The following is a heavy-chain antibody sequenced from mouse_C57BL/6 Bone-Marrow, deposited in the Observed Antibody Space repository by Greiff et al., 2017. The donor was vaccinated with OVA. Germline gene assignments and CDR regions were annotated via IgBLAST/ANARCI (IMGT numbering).Heavy chain of an antibody. J-gene: IGHJ2*01. CDR2: IDPSDSYT. CDR1: GYTFTSYW. CDR3: AREHYFDY. V-gene: IGHV1-69*01. Sequence: LQESGAELVMPGASVKLSCKASGYTFTSYWMHRVKQRPGQGLEWIGEIDPSDSYTNYNQKFKGKSTLTVDKSSSTAYMQLSSLTSEDSAVYYCAREHYFDYWGQGTTLTVSS.